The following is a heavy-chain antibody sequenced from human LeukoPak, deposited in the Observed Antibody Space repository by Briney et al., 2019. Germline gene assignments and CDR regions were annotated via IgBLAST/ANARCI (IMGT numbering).Heavy chain of an antibody. Sequence: GGSLRLSCAASGFTFSSHWMHWVRQVPGKGLVWVSCLNGDGSRTSYADSVKGRFTISRDNAKNTLYLQMNSLRAEDTAVYYCARDRGYCSSTSCYRAFDIWGQGTMDTVSS. CDR2: LNGDGSRT. CDR3: ARDRGYCSSTSCYRAFDI. D-gene: IGHD2-2*01. J-gene: IGHJ3*02. CDR1: GFTFSSHW. V-gene: IGHV3-74*01.